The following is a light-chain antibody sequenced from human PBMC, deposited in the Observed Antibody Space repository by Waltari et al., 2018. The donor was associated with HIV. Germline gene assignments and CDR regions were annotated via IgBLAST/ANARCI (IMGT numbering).Light chain of an antibody. J-gene: IGLJ3*02. CDR1: SGHSTYA. V-gene: IGLV4-69*01. CDR2: VNSDGSH. CDR3: QTWGTGIRV. Sequence: QLVLTQSPSASASLGASAKLTCTLSSGHSTYAIAWPPQQPEKGPRYLMKVNSDGSHSKGDGIPDRFSGSSSGSERYLIISSLQSEDEADYYCQTWGTGIRVFGGGTKLTVL.